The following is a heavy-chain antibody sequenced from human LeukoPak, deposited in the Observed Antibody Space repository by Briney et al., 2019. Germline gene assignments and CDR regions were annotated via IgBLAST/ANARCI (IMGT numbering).Heavy chain of an antibody. CDR2: IKQDGSEK. J-gene: IGHJ4*02. D-gene: IGHD6-19*01. CDR3: ARVLQWLVFDY. Sequence: GGSLRLSCAASGIILSSYWMSWVRQAPGKGLEWVANIKQDGSEKYYVDSVKGRFTISRDNAKNSLYLQMNSLRAEDTAVYYCARVLQWLVFDYWGQGTLVTVSS. CDR1: GIILSSYW. V-gene: IGHV3-7*01.